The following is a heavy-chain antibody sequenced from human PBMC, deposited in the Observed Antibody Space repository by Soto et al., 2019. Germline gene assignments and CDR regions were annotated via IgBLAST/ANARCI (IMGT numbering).Heavy chain of an antibody. Sequence: SQTLSLTCTVSGGSISSYYWSWIRQPPGKGLEWIGYIYYSGSTNYNPSLKSRVTISVDTSKNQFSLKLSSVTAADTAVYYCARDQAGSGYSYGRWFDPWGQGTLVTVSS. V-gene: IGHV4-59*01. D-gene: IGHD5-18*01. CDR1: GGSISSYY. CDR2: IYYSGST. J-gene: IGHJ5*02. CDR3: ARDQAGSGYSYGRWFDP.